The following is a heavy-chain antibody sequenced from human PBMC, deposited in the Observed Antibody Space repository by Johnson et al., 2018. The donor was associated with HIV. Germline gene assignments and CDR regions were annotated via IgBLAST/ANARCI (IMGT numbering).Heavy chain of an antibody. CDR2: IYSGGST. CDR1: GFTISSNY. J-gene: IGHJ3*02. D-gene: IGHD1-26*01. V-gene: IGHV3-66*01. CDR3: AREGAWELRPGAFDI. Sequence: VQLVESGGGLVQPGGSLRLSCPASGFTISSNYMSWVRQAPGKGLEWVSVIYSGGSTYYAASVQGRFTISRDNCKNTLYFQMNSLRAEDTAVYFCAREGAWELRPGAFDIWGQGTMVTVSS.